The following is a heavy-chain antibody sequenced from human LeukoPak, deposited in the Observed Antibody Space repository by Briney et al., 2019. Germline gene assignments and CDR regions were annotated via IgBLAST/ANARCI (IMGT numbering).Heavy chain of an antibody. CDR2: ISYDGSNK. Sequence: PGGSLRLSCAASGFTFSSYAMHWVRQAPGKGLEWVAVISYDGSNKYYADSVKGRFTISRDNSKNTLYLQMNSLRAEDTAVYYCARDQAYSSSAGDYWGQGTLVTVSS. CDR1: GFTFSSYA. D-gene: IGHD6-13*01. J-gene: IGHJ4*02. CDR3: ARDQAYSSSAGDY. V-gene: IGHV3-30-3*01.